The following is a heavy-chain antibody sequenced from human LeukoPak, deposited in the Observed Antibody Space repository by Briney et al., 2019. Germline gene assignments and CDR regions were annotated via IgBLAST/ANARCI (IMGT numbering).Heavy chain of an antibody. D-gene: IGHD3-10*01. J-gene: IGHJ5*02. V-gene: IGHV1-69*05. CDR1: GGTFSSYA. CDR2: IIPIVGTA. Sequence: SVKVSCKASGGTFSSYAISWVRQAPGQGLEWMGMIIPIVGTANYAQKFQGRVTITTDASTSTAYMELSRLRSEDTAVYYCERVKSGTANWFDPWGQGTPVTVSS. CDR3: ERVKSGTANWFDP.